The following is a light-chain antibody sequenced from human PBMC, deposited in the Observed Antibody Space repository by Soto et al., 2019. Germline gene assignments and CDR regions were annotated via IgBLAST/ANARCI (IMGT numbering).Light chain of an antibody. CDR3: SSYTTSSALFVV. V-gene: IGLV2-14*03. CDR2: DVS. CDR1: GSDIGAYNY. Sequence: QSALTQPASVSGSPGQSITISCTGTGSDIGAYNYVSWYQQHPGKAPKLIIYDVSNRPSGLSNRFSGSKSASTASLTISGLQSEDEAVYYCSSYTTSSALFVVFGGGTQLTVL. J-gene: IGLJ2*01.